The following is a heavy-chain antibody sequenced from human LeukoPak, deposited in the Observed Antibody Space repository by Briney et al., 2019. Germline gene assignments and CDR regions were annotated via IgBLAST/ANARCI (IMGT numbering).Heavy chain of an antibody. V-gene: IGHV3-23*01. D-gene: IGHD3-22*01. CDR2: IEASGGAT. CDR3: AKDPGSYYYDSSGYYLRVDY. Sequence: PGGSLRLSCAASGFTFSGYAMYWVRQAPGKGLEWVSSIEASGGATYYADSVKGRFTISRDNSKNTFYLQMNSLRAEDTAVYYCAKDPGSYYYDSSGYYLRVDYWGQGTLVTVSS. CDR1: GFTFSGYA. J-gene: IGHJ4*02.